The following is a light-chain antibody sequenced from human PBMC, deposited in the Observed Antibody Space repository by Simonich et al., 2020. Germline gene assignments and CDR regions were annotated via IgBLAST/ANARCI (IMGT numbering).Light chain of an antibody. CDR3: SSYTSSSTVV. Sequence: QSALTQPPSVSGSPGQSVTISCTETSSDVGSYNRVSWYQQPPGTAPKLMIYEVSNRPSGVPDRFSGSKSGNTASLTIFGLQAEDEADYYCSSYTSSSTVVFGGGTKLTVL. V-gene: IGLV2-18*02. CDR2: EVS. CDR1: SSDVGSYNR. J-gene: IGLJ2*01.